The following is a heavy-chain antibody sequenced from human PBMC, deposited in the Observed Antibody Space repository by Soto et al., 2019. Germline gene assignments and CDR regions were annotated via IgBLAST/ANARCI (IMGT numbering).Heavy chain of an antibody. Sequence: QVQLVESGGGVVQPGRSLRLSCAASGFTFSSYGMHWVRQAPGKGLEWVAVIWYDGSNKYYADSVKGRFTISRDNSKNTLYLQMNSLRAEDTAVYYCARGGLQYYYYYMDVWGKGTTVTVSS. D-gene: IGHD4-4*01. V-gene: IGHV3-33*01. CDR3: ARGGLQYYYYYMDV. CDR2: IWYDGSNK. J-gene: IGHJ6*03. CDR1: GFTFSSYG.